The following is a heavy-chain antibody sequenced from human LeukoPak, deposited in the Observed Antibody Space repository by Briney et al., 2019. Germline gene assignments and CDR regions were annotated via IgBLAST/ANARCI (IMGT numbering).Heavy chain of an antibody. J-gene: IGHJ4*02. CDR3: AKDPGLLWFGEYYFDY. Sequence: GGSLRLSCAASGFTFSSYGMHWVRQAPGKGLEWVAFIRYDGSNKYYADSVKGRFTISGDNSKNTLYLQMNSLRAEDTAVYYCAKDPGLLWFGEYYFDYWGQGTLVTVSS. V-gene: IGHV3-30*02. CDR2: IRYDGSNK. CDR1: GFTFSSYG. D-gene: IGHD3-10*01.